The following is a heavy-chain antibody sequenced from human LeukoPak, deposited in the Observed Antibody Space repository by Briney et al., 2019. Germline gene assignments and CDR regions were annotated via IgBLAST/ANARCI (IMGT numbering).Heavy chain of an antibody. V-gene: IGHV1-18*01. CDR3: ARGQSGDFGHPFGFDY. CDR1: DYTFTSYG. J-gene: IGHJ4*02. Sequence: ASVKVSCKASDYTFTSYGISWVRQAPGQGLGWMGWISAYTANTNYAQKVQGRVTMTTDTSTSTAYMELRSLRSDDTAVYYCARGQSGDFGHPFGFDYWGQGTLVTVSS. D-gene: IGHD4-17*01. CDR2: ISAYTANT.